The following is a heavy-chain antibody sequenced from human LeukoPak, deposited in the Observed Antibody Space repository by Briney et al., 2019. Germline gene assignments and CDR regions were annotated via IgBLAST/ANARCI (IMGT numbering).Heavy chain of an antibody. CDR1: GFTFDDYA. CDR2: ISWDGGST. D-gene: IGHD3-3*01. CDR3: AGSPALERDYDFWSGSGYMDV. Sequence: PGGSLRLSCAASGFTFDDYAMHWVRQAPGKGLEWVSLISWDGGSTYYADSVKGRFTISRDNSKNSLYLQMNSLRAEDTALYYCAGSPALERDYDFWSGSGYMDVWGKGTTVTVSS. V-gene: IGHV3-43D*03. J-gene: IGHJ6*03.